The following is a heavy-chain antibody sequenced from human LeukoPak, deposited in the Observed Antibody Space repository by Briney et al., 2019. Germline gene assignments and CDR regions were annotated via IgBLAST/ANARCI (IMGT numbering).Heavy chain of an antibody. Sequence: PSETLSLTCTVSGGSLSRSDCYWAWIRQPPGKGLEWIGSINYSGSTYYNPSLKSRVTISVDTSKNQFSLKLSSVTAADTAVYYCAGPNGPWDYDGSGYYGWYFDLWGRGTLVTVSS. D-gene: IGHD3-22*01. V-gene: IGHV4-39*01. CDR3: AGPNGPWDYDGSGYYGWYFDL. J-gene: IGHJ2*01. CDR1: GGSLSRSDCY. CDR2: INYSGST.